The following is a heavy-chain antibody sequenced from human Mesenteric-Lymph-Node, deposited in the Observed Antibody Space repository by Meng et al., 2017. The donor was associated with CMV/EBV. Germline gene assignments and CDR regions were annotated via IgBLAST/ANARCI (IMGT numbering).Heavy chain of an antibody. CDR3: AREGYCSSTGCYSTEGYGMDV. J-gene: IGHJ6*02. CDR1: GFTFSSYS. V-gene: IGHV3-21*01. D-gene: IGHD2-2*01. Sequence: GESLKISCAASGFTFSSYSMNWVRQAPGKGLEWVSSISGSSSYKYYADSLKGRFTISRDNAKNSLYLQMNSLRAEDTAVYFCAREGYCSSTGCYSTEGYGMDVWGQGTTVTVSS. CDR2: ISGSSSYK.